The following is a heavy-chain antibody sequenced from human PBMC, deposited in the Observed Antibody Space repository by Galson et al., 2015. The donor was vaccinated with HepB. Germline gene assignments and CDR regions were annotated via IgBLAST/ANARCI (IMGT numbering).Heavy chain of an antibody. CDR1: GYTFTGYY. J-gene: IGHJ5*02. CDR3: AIIADYYGSGSFDP. Sequence: SVKVSCKASGYTFTGYYMHWVRQAPGQGLEWMGWINPNSGGTNYAQKFQGRVTMTRDTSISTAYMELSRLRSDDTAVYYCAIIADYYGSGSFDPWGQGTLVTVSS. CDR2: INPNSGGT. D-gene: IGHD3-10*01. V-gene: IGHV1-2*02.